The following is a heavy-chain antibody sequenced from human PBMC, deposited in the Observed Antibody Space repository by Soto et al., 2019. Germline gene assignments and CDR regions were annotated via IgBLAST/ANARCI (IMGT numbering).Heavy chain of an antibody. CDR2: ISGSGGST. CDR1: GFTVSSYA. D-gene: IGHD6-19*01. Sequence: PGGSLRLSCAASGFTVSSYAVSWVRQAPGKGLEWVSAISGSGGSTYYADSVKGRFTISRDNSKNTLYLQMNSLRAEDTAVYYCAKLGAVAVPLGGFDYWGQGTLVTVSS. J-gene: IGHJ4*02. CDR3: AKLGAVAVPLGGFDY. V-gene: IGHV3-23*01.